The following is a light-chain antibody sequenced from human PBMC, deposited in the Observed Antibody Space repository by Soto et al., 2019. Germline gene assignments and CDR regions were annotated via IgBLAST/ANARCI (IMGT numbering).Light chain of an antibody. Sequence: QSVLTQPPSASGTPGQRVTISCSGSTSNIGNNTVNWYQHFPGTAPKLLIYSNNQRPSGVPDRFSGSKSGTSASLAISGLQSEDEADYYCAPWDDSLNAYVLFGGGTKLTVL. CDR2: SNN. CDR1: TSNIGNNT. CDR3: APWDDSLNAYVL. J-gene: IGLJ2*01. V-gene: IGLV1-44*01.